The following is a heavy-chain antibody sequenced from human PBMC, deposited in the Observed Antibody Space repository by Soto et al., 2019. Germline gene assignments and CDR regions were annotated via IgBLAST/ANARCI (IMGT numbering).Heavy chain of an antibody. D-gene: IGHD4-17*01. Sequence: QVQLAESGGGVVQPGRSLRLSCAASGFTFSRYAMHWVRQAPGQGLEWVAVKTYDGSNKYYADSVKGRFIISRDNSKNTLDLQMNSLSAEDTAVYYCASLTTIDYWGQGPLVTVSS. J-gene: IGHJ4*02. CDR2: KTYDGSNK. V-gene: IGHV3-30-3*01. CDR3: ASLTTIDY. CDR1: GFTFSRYA.